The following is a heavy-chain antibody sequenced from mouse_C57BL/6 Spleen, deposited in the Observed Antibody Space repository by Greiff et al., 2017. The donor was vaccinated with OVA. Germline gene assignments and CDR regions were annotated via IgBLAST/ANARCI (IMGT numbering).Heavy chain of an antibody. V-gene: IGHV1-80*01. J-gene: IGHJ2*01. Sequence: VQLQQSGAELVKPGASVKISCKASGYAFSSYWMNWVKQRPGKGLEWIGQIYPGDGDTNYNGKFKGKATLTADKSSSTAYMQLSSLTSEDSAVYFGARLTTVVAKGYFDYWGQGTTLTVSS. D-gene: IGHD1-1*01. CDR2: IYPGDGDT. CDR1: GYAFSSYW. CDR3: ARLTTVVAKGYFDY.